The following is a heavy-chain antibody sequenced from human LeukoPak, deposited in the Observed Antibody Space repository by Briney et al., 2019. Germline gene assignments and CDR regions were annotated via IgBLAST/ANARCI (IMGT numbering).Heavy chain of an antibody. J-gene: IGHJ4*02. D-gene: IGHD1-26*01. Sequence: ASVKVPCKVSGYTLTELSMHWVRQAPGKGLEWMGGFDPEDGETIYAQKFQGRVTMTEDTSTDTAYMELSSLRSEDTAVYYCATTPPHVGATNAMYYFDYWGQGTLVTVSS. CDR3: ATTPPHVGATNAMYYFDY. V-gene: IGHV1-24*01. CDR2: FDPEDGET. CDR1: GYTLTELS.